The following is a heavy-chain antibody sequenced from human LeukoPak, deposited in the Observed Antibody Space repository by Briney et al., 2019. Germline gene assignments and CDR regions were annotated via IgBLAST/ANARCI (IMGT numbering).Heavy chain of an antibody. V-gene: IGHV3-11*01. Sequence: GGSLRLSCAASGFTFSDYYMSWIRQAPGKGLEWVSYISSSGSTIYYADSVKGRFTISRDNAKNSLYLQMNSLRAEDTAVYHCARDVGIAARQDWFDPWGQGTLVTVSS. CDR2: ISSSGSTI. J-gene: IGHJ5*02. D-gene: IGHD6-6*01. CDR1: GFTFSDYY. CDR3: ARDVGIAARQDWFDP.